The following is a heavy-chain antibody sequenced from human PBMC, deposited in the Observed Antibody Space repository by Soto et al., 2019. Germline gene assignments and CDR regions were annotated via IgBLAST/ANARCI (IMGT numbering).Heavy chain of an antibody. J-gene: IGHJ5*02. Sequence: QVQLVQSGAEVKKPGSSVKVSCKASGGTFSSYAISWVRQAPEQGLEWMGGIIPIFGTANYAQKFQGRVTITEDESTSTAYMELSILRSEDTAVYYCARGPQLAELPFWFDPWGQGTLVTVSS. D-gene: IGHD1-7*01. CDR2: IIPIFGTA. CDR3: ARGPQLAELPFWFDP. CDR1: GGTFSSYA. V-gene: IGHV1-69*01.